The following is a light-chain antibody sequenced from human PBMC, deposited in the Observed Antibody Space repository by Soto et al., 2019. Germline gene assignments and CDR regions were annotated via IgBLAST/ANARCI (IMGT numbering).Light chain of an antibody. V-gene: IGLV2-23*01. Sequence: QSALTQPASVSGSPGQSITISCTGTSSDVGSYNVVSWYQQHPGKAPKLMIYEGSKRPSGVSNRFSGSKSGNTASLTISGLQAEDEADYYCCSYAGSSPVVFGGGTKVTVL. J-gene: IGLJ2*01. CDR1: SSDVGSYNV. CDR2: EGS. CDR3: CSYAGSSPVV.